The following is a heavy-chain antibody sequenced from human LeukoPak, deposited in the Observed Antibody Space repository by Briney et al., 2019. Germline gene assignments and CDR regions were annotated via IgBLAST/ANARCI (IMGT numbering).Heavy chain of an antibody. D-gene: IGHD4-11*01. J-gene: IGHJ4*02. CDR3: AKSKSPYPMDYIFDF. CDR2: ISNDGSIT. V-gene: IGHV3-30*18. CDR1: GFTFSSYG. Sequence: GGSLRLSCAASGFTFSSYGMHWVRQAPGKELEWVAVISNDGSITKYGDSVKGRFTISGDNSKNTLYVQMNSLRTDDAAVYYCAKSKSPYPMDYIFDFWGQGTLVTVSS.